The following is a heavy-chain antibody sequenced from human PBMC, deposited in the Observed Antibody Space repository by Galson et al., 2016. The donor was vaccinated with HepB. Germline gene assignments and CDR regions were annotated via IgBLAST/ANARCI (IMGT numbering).Heavy chain of an antibody. J-gene: IGHJ5*01. CDR3: ETEKAEAGTLINWLDS. Sequence: SVKVSCKASGGNLISYTVNWVRQAPGQGLEWMGRIIPIFDTTDYAQSFQGRVTITADESTNTAYMELSSLRSEDTAVYDCETEKAEAGTLINWLDSWGQGTQVTVSS. CDR2: IIPIFDTT. V-gene: IGHV1-69*13. CDR1: GGNLISYT. D-gene: IGHD6-13*01.